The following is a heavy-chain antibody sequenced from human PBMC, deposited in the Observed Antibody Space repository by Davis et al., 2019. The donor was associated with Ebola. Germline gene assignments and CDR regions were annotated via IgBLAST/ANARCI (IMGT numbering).Heavy chain of an antibody. CDR2: INPSGGST. D-gene: IGHD2/OR15-2a*01. J-gene: IGHJ6*04. CDR3: ARGNFRLRVYYGMDV. CDR1: GYTFTSYY. V-gene: IGHV1-46*01. Sequence: AASVKVSCKASGYTFTSYYMHWVRQAPGQGLEWMGIINPSGGSTSYAQKFQGRVTMTRDTSTSTVYMELSSLRSEDTAVYYCARGNFRLRVYYGMDVWGKGTTVTVSS.